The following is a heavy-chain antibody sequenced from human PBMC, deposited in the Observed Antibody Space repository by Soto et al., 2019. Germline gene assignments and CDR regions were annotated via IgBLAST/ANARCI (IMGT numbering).Heavy chain of an antibody. CDR2: MFWDDDK. CDR3: AHRSRGYAYYFDQ. V-gene: IGHV2-5*02. D-gene: IGHD5-12*01. J-gene: IGHJ4*02. CDR1: GFSLSTRGVG. Sequence: QITLKESGPTLVKPTQTLTLTCSFSGFSLSTRGVGVGWIRQPPGKALEWLALMFWDDDKWYSPSLRSRLTITEDTSKNQVVLKMTNMDPVDTATYYCAHRSRGYAYYFDQWGQGTLVTVSS.